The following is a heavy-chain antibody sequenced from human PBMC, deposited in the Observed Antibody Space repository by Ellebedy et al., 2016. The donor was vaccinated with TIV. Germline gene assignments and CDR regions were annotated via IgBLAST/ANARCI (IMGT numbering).Heavy chain of an antibody. CDR3: AAALRRYSYGYPAYGFFDY. D-gene: IGHD5-18*01. V-gene: IGHV1-58*02. J-gene: IGHJ4*02. Sequence: AASVKVSCKASGFTFTSSAMQWVRQARGQRLEWIGWIVVGSGNTNYAQKFQERVTITRDMSTSTAYMELSSLRSEDTAVYYCAAALRRYSYGYPAYGFFDYWGQGTLVTVSS. CDR1: GFTFTSSA. CDR2: IVVGSGNT.